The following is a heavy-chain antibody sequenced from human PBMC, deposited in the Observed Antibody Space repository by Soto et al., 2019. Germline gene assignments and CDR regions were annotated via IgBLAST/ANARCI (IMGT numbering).Heavy chain of an antibody. V-gene: IGHV4-39*01. CDR2: LFYSGGT. CDR1: GDSISTSNYY. J-gene: IGHJ5*01. CDR3: ASSTFFPDSRGYHFKNLDS. Sequence: SETLSLTCSVSGDSISTSNYYWGWIRQPPGKGLEWIGHLFYSGGTYYNPSLKSRVSISVDTSKNEFSLKLTSITAADTAVYYCASSTFFPDSRGYHFKNLDSWGQGTLVTVSS. D-gene: IGHD3-22*01.